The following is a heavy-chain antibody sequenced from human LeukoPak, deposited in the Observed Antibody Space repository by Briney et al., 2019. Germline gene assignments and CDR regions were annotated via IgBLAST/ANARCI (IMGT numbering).Heavy chain of an antibody. J-gene: IGHJ4*02. CDR2: ISGSGGST. D-gene: IGHD2-2*01. Sequence: GGSLRLSCEASEFSVTTHYMSWVRQAPGKGLEWVSAISGSGGSTYYADSVKGRFTISRDNSKNTLYLQMNSLRAEDTAVYYCVTRCSSTSCYYEYFDYWGQGTLVTVSS. CDR1: EFSVTTHY. CDR3: VTRCSSTSCYYEYFDY. V-gene: IGHV3-23*01.